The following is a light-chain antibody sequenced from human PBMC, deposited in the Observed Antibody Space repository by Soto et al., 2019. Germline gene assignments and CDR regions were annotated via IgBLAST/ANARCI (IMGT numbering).Light chain of an antibody. V-gene: IGKV1-39*01. CDR1: QSITTY. CDR3: QQSYSTPYT. CDR2: AAS. J-gene: IGKJ2*01. Sequence: DIQMTQSPSSLSASVGDRVTITCRASQSITTYLNWYQQKPGKAPKLLIYAASNLQSGVPSRFRGSGSGTDFTLTISSLQPEDFATYYCQQSYSTPYTFGQGTELEIK.